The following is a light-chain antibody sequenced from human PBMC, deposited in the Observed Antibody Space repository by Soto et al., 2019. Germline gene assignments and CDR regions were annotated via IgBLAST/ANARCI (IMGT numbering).Light chain of an antibody. Sequence: QSVLTQPPSVSGAPGQRVTISCTGSRSNIGSNSVNWYQQVPGTAPKLLIYRDNQRPPGVPDRFSGSKSGTSASLASSGLQSEDEADYYCSTWDDSLNGWVFGGGTKVTVL. CDR1: RSNIGSNS. J-gene: IGLJ3*02. CDR3: STWDDSLNGWV. V-gene: IGLV1-44*01. CDR2: RDN.